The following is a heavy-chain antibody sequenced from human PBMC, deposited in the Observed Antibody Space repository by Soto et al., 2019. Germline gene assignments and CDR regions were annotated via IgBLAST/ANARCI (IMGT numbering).Heavy chain of an antibody. CDR3: AKSEGIVVVVAATPFDY. CDR2: ISYDGSNK. CDR1: GFTFSSYG. J-gene: IGHJ4*02. V-gene: IGHV3-30*18. Sequence: QVQLVESGGGVVQPGRSLGLSCAASGFTFSSYGMHWVRQAPGKGLEWVAVISYDGSNKYYADSVKGRFTISRDNSKNTLYLQMNSLRAEDTAVYYCAKSEGIVVVVAATPFDYWGQGTLVTVSS. D-gene: IGHD2-15*01.